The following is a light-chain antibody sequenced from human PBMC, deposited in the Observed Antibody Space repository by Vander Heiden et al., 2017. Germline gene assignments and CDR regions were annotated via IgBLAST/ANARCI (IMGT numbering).Light chain of an antibody. Sequence: DIQLTQSPSSLSASVGDRVTISCRTSHNIYSYLNWYQQKSGKAPKLLLYDASTVQRGVPSRFSGGGSGTDFTLTISSLQPEDFATYFCQQSYNIPRTVGGGTKVEL. CDR1: HNIYSY. V-gene: IGKV1-39*01. CDR2: DAS. CDR3: QQSYNIPRT. J-gene: IGKJ4*01.